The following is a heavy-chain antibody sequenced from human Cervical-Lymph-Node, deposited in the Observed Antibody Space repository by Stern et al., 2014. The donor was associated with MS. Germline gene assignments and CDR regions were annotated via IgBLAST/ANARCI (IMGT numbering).Heavy chain of an antibody. CDR3: AREYSGSGSWDY. CDR2: ITADNGNT. CDR1: GYTFTSYA. Sequence: QVQLVQSGAEVKKPGASVKVSCKTSGYTFTSYAIHWVRQAPGQRLEWMGWITADNGNTKYSQKFQGRVTITRDTSATTAYMELSSLNSEDTAVYYCAREYSGSGSWDYWGQGTLVTVSS. J-gene: IGHJ4*02. D-gene: IGHD3-10*01. V-gene: IGHV1-3*01.